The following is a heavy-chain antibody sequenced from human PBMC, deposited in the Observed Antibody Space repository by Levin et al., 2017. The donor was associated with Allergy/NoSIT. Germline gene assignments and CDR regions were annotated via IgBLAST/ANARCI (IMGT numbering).Heavy chain of an antibody. J-gene: IGHJ4*02. CDR3: ARGGGGSSYDY. Sequence: GGSLRLSCKGSGYSFTSYWISWVRQMPGKGLEWMGRIDPSDSYTNYSPSFQGHVTISADKSISTAYLQWSSLKASDTAIYYCARGGGGSSYDYWGQGTLVTVSS. V-gene: IGHV5-10-1*01. CDR2: IDPSDSYT. D-gene: IGHD2-15*01. CDR1: GYSFTSYW.